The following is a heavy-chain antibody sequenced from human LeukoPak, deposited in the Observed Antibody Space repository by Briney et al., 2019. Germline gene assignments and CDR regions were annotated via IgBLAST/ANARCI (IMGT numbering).Heavy chain of an antibody. D-gene: IGHD3-10*01. CDR2: INRDGTQI. CDR3: ARGGLTAGFDY. J-gene: IGHJ4*02. V-gene: IGHV3-7*01. Sequence: GGSLRLSCAAPGFTLSTSWMTWVRQAPGKGLEWVININRDGTQIDSLDSVKGRFTISRDSVSNALYLQMNSLRVEDTAVYYCARGGLTAGFDYWGQGTLVTVSS. CDR1: GFTLSTSW.